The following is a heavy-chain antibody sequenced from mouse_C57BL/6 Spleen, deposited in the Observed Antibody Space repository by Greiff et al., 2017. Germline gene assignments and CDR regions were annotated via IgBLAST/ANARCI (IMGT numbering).Heavy chain of an antibody. D-gene: IGHD1-1*01. CDR2: IDPSDSYT. Sequence: QVQLQQSGAELVMPGASVKLSCKASGYTFTSYWMHWVKQRPGQGLEWIGEIDPSDSYTNYNQKFKGKSTLTVDKSSSTAYMQLSSLTSEDSAVYYCASRDYYGSHYYAMDYWGQGTSVTVSS. V-gene: IGHV1-69*01. CDR1: GYTFTSYW. J-gene: IGHJ4*01. CDR3: ASRDYYGSHYYAMDY.